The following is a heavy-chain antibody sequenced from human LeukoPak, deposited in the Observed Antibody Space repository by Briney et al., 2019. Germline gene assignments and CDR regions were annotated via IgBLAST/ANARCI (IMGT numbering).Heavy chain of an antibody. CDR3: ARSALSGFDI. Sequence: SETLTLTCIMSGGSINNYYWSWIRQPAGKGPEWIGRFYASGTTYYNPALNSRAAVSMDMSKNHFSLKLTSVTAADTAVYYCARSALSGFDIWGQGTMVTVSS. J-gene: IGHJ3*02. V-gene: IGHV4-4*07. D-gene: IGHD3-9*01. CDR1: GGSINNYY. CDR2: FYASGTT.